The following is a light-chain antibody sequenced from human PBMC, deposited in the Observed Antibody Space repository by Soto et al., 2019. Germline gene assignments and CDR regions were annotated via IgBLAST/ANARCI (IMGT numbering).Light chain of an antibody. V-gene: IGKV1-5*03. CDR2: KAS. CDR1: QSISSW. J-gene: IGKJ3*01. CDR3: QQYNRYPLT. Sequence: DIQMTQAPSTLSASVGDRVTIPCRASQSISSWLAWYQQKPGKAPKLLIYKASSLESGVPSRYSGSGSGTEFTLTISSLQTDELATYYCQQYNRYPLTFGPGTKVDIK.